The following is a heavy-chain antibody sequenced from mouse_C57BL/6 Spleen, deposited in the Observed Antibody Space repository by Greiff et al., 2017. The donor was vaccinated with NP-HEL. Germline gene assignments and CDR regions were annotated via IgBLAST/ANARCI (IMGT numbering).Heavy chain of an antibody. CDR3: ARTNWDGRFAY. Sequence: VMLVESGPGLVQPSQSLSITCTVSGFSLTSYGVHWVRQSPGKGLEWLGVIWSGGSTDYNAAFISRLSISKDNSKSQVFFKMNSLQADDTAIYYCARTNWDGRFAYWGQGTLVTVSA. J-gene: IGHJ3*01. V-gene: IGHV2-2*01. CDR1: GFSLTSYG. D-gene: IGHD4-1*01. CDR2: IWSGGST.